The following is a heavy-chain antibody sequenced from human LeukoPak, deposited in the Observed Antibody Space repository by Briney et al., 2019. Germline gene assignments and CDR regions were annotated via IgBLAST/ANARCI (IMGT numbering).Heavy chain of an antibody. CDR1: GGTFSGYA. CDR2: IIPIFGTA. CDR3: ARDLYCAGDCSGSIDY. V-gene: IGHV1-69*05. D-gene: IGHD2-21*02. J-gene: IGHJ4*02. Sequence: SVKVSCKASGGTFSGYAISWVRQAPGQGLEWMGRIIPIFGTANFAQKFQGRVTITTDESTSTAYMELSSLRSEDTAVYYCARDLYCAGDCSGSIDYWGQGTLVTVSS.